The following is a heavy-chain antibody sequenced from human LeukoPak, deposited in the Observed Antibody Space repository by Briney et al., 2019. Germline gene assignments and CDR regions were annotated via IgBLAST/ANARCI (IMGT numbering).Heavy chain of an antibody. CDR3: ARSYDFLYGTYFDY. V-gene: IGHV4-61*02. CDR2: IYTSGST. D-gene: IGHD3-3*01. Sequence: SQTLSLICTVSGDSISSDTYYWRWIRQPAGKGLEWIGRIYTSGSTNYNPSLKSRVTISVDTSKNQFSLKLSSVTAADTAVYYCARSYDFLYGTYFDYWGQGTLVTVSS. J-gene: IGHJ4*02. CDR1: GDSISSDTYY.